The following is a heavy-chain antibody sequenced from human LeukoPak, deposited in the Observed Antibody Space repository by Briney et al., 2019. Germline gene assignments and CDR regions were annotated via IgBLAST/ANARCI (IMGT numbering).Heavy chain of an antibody. CDR3: ARDMYYYDSSGFDY. D-gene: IGHD3-22*01. Sequence: PGGSLILSCAASGFTFSSYSMNWVRQAPGKGLEWVSSISSSSSYIYYADSVKGRFTISRDNAKNSLYLQMNSLRAEDTAVYYCARDMYYYDSSGFDYWGQGTLVTVSS. CDR2: ISSSSSYI. CDR1: GFTFSSYS. V-gene: IGHV3-21*01. J-gene: IGHJ4*02.